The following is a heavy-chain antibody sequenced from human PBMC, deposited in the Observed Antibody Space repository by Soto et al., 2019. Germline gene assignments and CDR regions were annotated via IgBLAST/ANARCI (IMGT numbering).Heavy chain of an antibody. V-gene: IGHV1-2*04. Sequence: QVQLVQSGAEVKKPGASVKVSCKASGSTFTGYYMHWVRQAPGQGLEWMGWINPNSGGTNYAQKFQGWGTMTRDTSISTAYMELSRMRSDETAVYCCARARLQEKPDYWGQGTLVTVSS. J-gene: IGHJ4*02. CDR3: ARARLQEKPDY. CDR1: GSTFTGYY. CDR2: INPNSGGT.